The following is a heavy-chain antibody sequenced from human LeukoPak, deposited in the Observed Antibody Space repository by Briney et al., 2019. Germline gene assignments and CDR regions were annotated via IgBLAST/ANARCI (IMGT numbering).Heavy chain of an antibody. D-gene: IGHD6-13*01. CDR3: AKGALGGAVSSSWSPSQPFDY. CDR1: GFTFSSYA. CDR2: ISGSGGST. J-gene: IGHJ4*02. V-gene: IGHV3-23*01. Sequence: GGSLRLSCAASGFTFSSYAMSWVRQAPGKGLEWGSAISGSGGSTYYADSVRGRFTISTDNSKNTLYLQMNSLRAEDTAVYYCAKGALGGAVSSSWSPSQPFDYWGQGTLVTVSS.